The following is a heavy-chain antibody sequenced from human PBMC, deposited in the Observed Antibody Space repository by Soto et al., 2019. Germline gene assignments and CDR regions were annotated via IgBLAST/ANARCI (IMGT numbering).Heavy chain of an antibody. Sequence: GGSLRLSCAASGFTFSSYAMSWVRQAPGKGLEWVSAISGSGGSTYYADSVKGRFTISRDNSKNTLYLQMNSLRAEDTAVYYCAKPTGYSSSWYVYYFQHWGQGTLVTVSS. CDR3: AKPTGYSSSWYVYYFQH. CDR1: GFTFSSYA. D-gene: IGHD6-13*01. V-gene: IGHV3-23*01. J-gene: IGHJ1*01. CDR2: ISGSGGST.